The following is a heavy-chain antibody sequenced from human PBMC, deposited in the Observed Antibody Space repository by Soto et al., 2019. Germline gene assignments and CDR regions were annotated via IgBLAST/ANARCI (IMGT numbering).Heavy chain of an antibody. Sequence: GGSLRLSCAASGFTFSSYAMHWVRQAPGKGLEWVAVISYDGSNKYYADSVKGRFTISRDNSKNTLYLQMNSLRAEDTAVYYCARDGSYYDILTGYFGSHNWFDPWGQGTLVTVSS. CDR1: GFTFSSYA. D-gene: IGHD3-9*01. CDR2: ISYDGSNK. CDR3: ARDGSYYDILTGYFGSHNWFDP. V-gene: IGHV3-30-3*01. J-gene: IGHJ5*02.